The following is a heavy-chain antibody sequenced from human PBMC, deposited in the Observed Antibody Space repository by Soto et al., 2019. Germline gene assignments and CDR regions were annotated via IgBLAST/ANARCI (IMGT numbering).Heavy chain of an antibody. CDR1: VFTSSG. CDR3: AREGILGLFDAYDL. J-gene: IGHJ3*01. V-gene: IGHV1-18*04. D-gene: IGHD3-3*01. CDR2: ISTHNGNT. Sequence: ASVKVSCKASVFTSSGISWVRQAPGQRLEWRGWISTHNGNTIYAQKFQGRVIMTMDTSTTTVYMELRSLRPDDTAVYLCAREGILGLFDAYDLWGHGTRVTVSS.